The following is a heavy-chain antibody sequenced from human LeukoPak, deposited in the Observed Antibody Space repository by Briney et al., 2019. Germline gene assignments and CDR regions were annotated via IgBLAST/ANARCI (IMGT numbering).Heavy chain of an antibody. J-gene: IGHJ4*02. V-gene: IGHV1-2*02. D-gene: IGHD3-22*01. CDR3: ARGGGAYYYDSSGYQKYYFDY. CDR2: INPNSGGT. Sequence: ASVKVSCKASGYTFTGYSMHWVRQAPGQGLEWMGWINPNSGGTNYAQKFQGRVTMTRDTSISTAYMELSRLRSDDTAVYYCARGGGAYYYDSSGYQKYYFDYWGQGTLVTVSS. CDR1: GYTFTGYS.